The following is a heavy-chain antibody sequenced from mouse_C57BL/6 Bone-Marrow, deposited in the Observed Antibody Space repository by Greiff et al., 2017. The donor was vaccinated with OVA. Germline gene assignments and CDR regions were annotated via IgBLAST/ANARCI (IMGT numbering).Heavy chain of an antibody. CDR2: ISDGGSYT. J-gene: IGHJ3*01. V-gene: IGHV5-4*01. CDR1: GFTFSSYA. Sequence: EVQVVESGGGLVKPGGSLKLSCAASGFTFSSYAMSWVRQTPEKRLEWVATISDGGSYTYYPDNVKGRFTISRDNAKNNLYLQMSHLKSEDTAMYYCAREHRRRGFAYWGQGTLVTVSA. CDR3: AREHRRRGFAY.